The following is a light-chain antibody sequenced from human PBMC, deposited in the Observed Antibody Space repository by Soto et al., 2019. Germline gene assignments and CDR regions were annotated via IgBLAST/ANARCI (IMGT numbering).Light chain of an antibody. J-gene: IGKJ4*01. Sequence: EIVLTQSPATLSLSPGERATLSCRASQSVGAYLAWYQQKPGQAPRLLIFDTSNRATGIPPRFSGSGSGTDFTLTISSLEPEDFAFYYCQQRTNWPLTFGGGTKVEIK. V-gene: IGKV3-11*01. CDR1: QSVGAY. CDR2: DTS. CDR3: QQRTNWPLT.